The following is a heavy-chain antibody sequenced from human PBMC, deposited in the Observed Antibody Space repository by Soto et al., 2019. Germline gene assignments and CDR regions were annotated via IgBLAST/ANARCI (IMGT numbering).Heavy chain of an antibody. J-gene: IGHJ4*02. CDR3: ARVPLRYSSSHNFDY. CDR2: IYNNETF. V-gene: IGHV4-61*01. D-gene: IGHD6-19*01. CDR1: GASVSSGSFY. Sequence: PSETMSLTCSVSGASVSSGSFYWSLIRQPPGKGLEWIGFIYNNETFNYNPSLKSRVTLSVDTSKHQFSLKLSSVTAADTAVYYCARVPLRYSSSHNFDYWGQGTLVTVSS.